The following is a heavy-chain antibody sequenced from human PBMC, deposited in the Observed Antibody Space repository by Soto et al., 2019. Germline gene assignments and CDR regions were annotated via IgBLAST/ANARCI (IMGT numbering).Heavy chain of an antibody. CDR3: ARDRAGCGGSNPCPYYYYGMDV. CDR2: ISSSSSTI. Sequence: GGSLRLSCAASGFTFSSYSMNWVRQAPGKGLEWVSYISSSSSTIYYADSVKGRFTISGDNAKNSLYLQMNSLRDEDTAVYYCARDRAGCGGSNPCPYYYYGMDVWGQGTTVTVSS. J-gene: IGHJ6*02. D-gene: IGHD4-4*01. V-gene: IGHV3-48*02. CDR1: GFTFSSYS.